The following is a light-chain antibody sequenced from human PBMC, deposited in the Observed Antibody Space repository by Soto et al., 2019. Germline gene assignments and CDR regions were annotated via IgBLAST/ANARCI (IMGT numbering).Light chain of an antibody. J-gene: IGKJ3*01. CDR3: QQSYSTLGV. Sequence: DIQMTQSPSSLSASVGDRVTITCRASQSISSYLNWYQQKPGKAPKLLIYAASSLQSGVPSRFSGSGSETDFTLTISSLQPEDFATYYCQQSYSTLGVFGHGTKVDIK. CDR2: AAS. CDR1: QSISSY. V-gene: IGKV1-39*01.